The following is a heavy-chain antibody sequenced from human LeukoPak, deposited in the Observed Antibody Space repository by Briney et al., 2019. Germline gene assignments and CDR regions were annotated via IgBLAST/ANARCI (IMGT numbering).Heavy chain of an antibody. CDR1: GFTFSSYS. CDR2: ISSISSYI. D-gene: IGHD3-3*02. Sequence: GGSLRLSCAASGFTFSSYSMNWVRQAPGKGLEWVSSISSISSYIYYADSVKGRFTISRDNAKNSLYLQMNSLRAEDTAVYYCARDGHFWSGYYSVYWGQGTLVTVSS. V-gene: IGHV3-21*01. J-gene: IGHJ4*02. CDR3: ARDGHFWSGYYSVY.